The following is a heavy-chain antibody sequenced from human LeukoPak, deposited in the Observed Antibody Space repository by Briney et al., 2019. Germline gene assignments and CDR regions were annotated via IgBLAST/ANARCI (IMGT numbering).Heavy chain of an antibody. CDR3: TTDTWYSAGH. CDR2: IKKDGSEK. CDR1: RFTFSGYW. D-gene: IGHD2-15*01. Sequence: GGSLRLSRAASRFTFSGYWMSWVRQAPGKGLEWVANIKKDGSEKYYVDSMKGRFTISRDNAKNSLFLQMNSLRAEDTAIYYCTTDTWYSAGHWGQGTLVTVSS. V-gene: IGHV3-7*03. J-gene: IGHJ4*02.